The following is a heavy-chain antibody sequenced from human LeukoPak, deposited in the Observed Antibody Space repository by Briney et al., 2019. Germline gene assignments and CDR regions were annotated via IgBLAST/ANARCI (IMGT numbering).Heavy chain of an antibody. D-gene: IGHD3-22*01. CDR1: GITFSSYP. CDR2: ISGSGGST. CDR3: ARVTYYDSSGPPDY. Sequence: GGSLRLSCAASGITFSSYPMTWVRQAPGKGLEWVSTISGSGGSTYYADSVKGRFTISRDNSKNTLYLQMNSLRAEDTAVYYCARVTYYDSSGPPDYWGQGTLVTVSS. V-gene: IGHV3-23*01. J-gene: IGHJ4*02.